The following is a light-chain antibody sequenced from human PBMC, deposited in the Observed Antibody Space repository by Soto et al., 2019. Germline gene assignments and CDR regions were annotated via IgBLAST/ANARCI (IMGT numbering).Light chain of an antibody. Sequence: DIQLTQSPSSLSASAGDTVTITCQASQYISNYLIWYEQKPGKAPNLLMFDASKLKTGVTSMFSGRGSGTVFTFTISSLQAEDVATYFCQQYNNFSPLTFGGGTKVEIK. CDR1: QYISNY. CDR2: DAS. V-gene: IGKV1-33*01. CDR3: QQYNNFSPLT. J-gene: IGKJ4*01.